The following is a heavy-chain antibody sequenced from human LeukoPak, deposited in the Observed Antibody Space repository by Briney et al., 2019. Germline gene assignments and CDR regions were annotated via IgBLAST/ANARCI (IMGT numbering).Heavy chain of an antibody. Sequence: GGSLRLSCAASGLTVSSTYMSWVRQTSGKGLEWVSVIYSGGSTYYADSVKGRFTISRDNSKNTLYLQMNSLRAEDTAVYYCARDLLEWYFDYWGQGTLVTVSS. CDR2: IYSGGST. D-gene: IGHD3-3*01. CDR1: GLTVSSTY. V-gene: IGHV3-66*01. J-gene: IGHJ4*02. CDR3: ARDLLEWYFDY.